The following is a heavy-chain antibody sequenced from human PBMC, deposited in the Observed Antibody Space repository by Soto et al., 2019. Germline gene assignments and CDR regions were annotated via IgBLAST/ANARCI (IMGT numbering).Heavy chain of an antibody. CDR2: IYYSGST. CDR1: GGSISSGGYY. Sequence: QVQLQESGPGLVKPSQTLSLTCTVSGGSISSGGYYWSWIRQHPGKGLEWIGYIYYSGSTYYNPSLKSRVTTSVDTSKNQFSLKLSSVTAADTAVYYCARHDYGDSFYWYFDLWGRGTLVTVSS. CDR3: ARHDYGDSFYWYFDL. J-gene: IGHJ2*01. D-gene: IGHD4-17*01. V-gene: IGHV4-31*03.